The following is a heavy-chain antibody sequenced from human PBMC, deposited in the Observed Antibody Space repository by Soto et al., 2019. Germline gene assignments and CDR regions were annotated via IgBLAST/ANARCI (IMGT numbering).Heavy chain of an antibody. CDR2: IRNKAHSYST. CDR1: GFTFHYHY. D-gene: IGHD1-1*01. V-gene: IGHV3-72*01. CDR3: VRTIQPGTTTYFDC. J-gene: IGHJ4*02. Sequence: PGASLTRSSEYSGFTFHYHYVDRFCQAPGKGLEWVGRIRNKAHSYSTTYAASVKGRFTFSRDDSKISVNLQMSSLEIEDTAVYFCVRTIQPGTTTYFDCWGQGP.